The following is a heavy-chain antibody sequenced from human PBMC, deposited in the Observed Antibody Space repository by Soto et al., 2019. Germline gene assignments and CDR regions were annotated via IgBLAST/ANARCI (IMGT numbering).Heavy chain of an antibody. CDR3: AIGGGYGEDEPEWIPRFDS. CDR2: IYTSGST. Sequence: QVQLQESGPGLVKPSETLSLTCTVSGGSISSYYWSWIRQPAGKGLEWIGRIYTSGSTNYNPSLKSRVTMSVDTSKNQFSLKLSSVTAADAAVYYCAIGGGYGEDEPEWIPRFDSWGQGTLVTVSS. V-gene: IGHV4-4*07. CDR1: GGSISSYY. J-gene: IGHJ4*02. D-gene: IGHD5-12*01.